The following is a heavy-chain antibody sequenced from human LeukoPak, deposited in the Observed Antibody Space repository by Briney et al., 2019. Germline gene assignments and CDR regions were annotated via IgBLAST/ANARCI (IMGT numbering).Heavy chain of an antibody. D-gene: IGHD4-23*01. J-gene: IGHJ4*02. CDR2: ISSSSSYI. CDR3: ARALWRTVVTAFGY. CDR1: GFTFSSYS. Sequence: GGSLRLSCAASGFTFSSYSMNWVRQAPGKGLEWVSSISSSSSYIYYADSVKGRFTISRDNAKNSLYLQMNSLRAEDTAVYYCARALWRTVVTAFGYWGQGTLVTVSS. V-gene: IGHV3-21*01.